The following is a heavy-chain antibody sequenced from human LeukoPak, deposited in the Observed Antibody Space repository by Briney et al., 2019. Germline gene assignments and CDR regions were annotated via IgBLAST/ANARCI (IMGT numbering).Heavy chain of an antibody. CDR2: ISSSDGAT. D-gene: IGHD2-2*01. CDR1: GFTFSSYA. CDR3: AKSSYCSSTSCYGYYYYYYMDV. V-gene: IGHV3-23*01. J-gene: IGHJ6*03. Sequence: GGSLRLSCAASGFTFSSYAMSWVRQAPGKGLEWVAAISSSDGATFYADSVKGRFTISRDNSKNTLYLQMNSLRAEDTAVYYCAKSSYCSSTSCYGYYYYYYMDVWGKGTTVTVSS.